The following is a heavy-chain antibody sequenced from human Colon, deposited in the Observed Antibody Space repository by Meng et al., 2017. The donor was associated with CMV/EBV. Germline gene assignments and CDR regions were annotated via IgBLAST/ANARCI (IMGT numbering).Heavy chain of an antibody. D-gene: IGHD2/OR15-2a*01. CDR2: ISSSSGYI. Sequence: GESLKISCEASGFTFSAYTMNWVRQAPGKGLEWVSSISSSSGYIYYADSVRGRFTISRDNAKNSLYLHMNSLRVDDTAVYYCVRADVVDQNNIAIAYFYGMDVWGQGTTVTVSS. V-gene: IGHV3-21*04. CDR3: VRADVVDQNNIAIAYFYGMDV. J-gene: IGHJ6*02. CDR1: GFTFSAYT.